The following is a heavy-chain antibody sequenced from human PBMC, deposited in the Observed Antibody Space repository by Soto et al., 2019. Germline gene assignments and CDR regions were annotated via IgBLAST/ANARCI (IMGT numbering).Heavy chain of an antibody. D-gene: IGHD2-2*01. V-gene: IGHV1-46*03. J-gene: IGHJ5*02. CDR3: ARDHLQYCSSTSCLGGFDP. CDR2: INPSGGST. Sequence: GKVSCKASGYTFTSYYMHWVRQAPGQGLEWMGIINPSGGSTSYAQKFQGRVTMTRDTSTSTVYMELSSLRSEDTAVYYCARDHLQYCSSTSCLGGFDPWGQGTLVTVSS. CDR1: GYTFTSYY.